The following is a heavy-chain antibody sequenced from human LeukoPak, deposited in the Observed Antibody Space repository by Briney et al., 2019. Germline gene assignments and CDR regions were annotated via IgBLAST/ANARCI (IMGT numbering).Heavy chain of an antibody. J-gene: IGHJ4*02. CDR3: ARNQRRLDY. D-gene: IGHD1-14*01. CDR1: GFTFSTYW. CDR2: IKQDGSEK. Sequence: GGSLRLSCAASGFTFSTYWMSWVRQAPGKGVELVANIKQDGSEKYYVDSVKSRFTISRDNAKNSLYLQVNSLRAEDTAVYYCARNQRRLDYWGQGTLVTVSS. V-gene: IGHV3-7*01.